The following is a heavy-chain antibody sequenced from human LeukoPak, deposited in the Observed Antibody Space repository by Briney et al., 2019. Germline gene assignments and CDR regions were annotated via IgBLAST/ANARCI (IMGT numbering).Heavy chain of an antibody. J-gene: IGHJ4*02. CDR1: GGTFSSYA. CDR3: ARELTTVTTQLDY. D-gene: IGHD4-17*01. V-gene: IGHV1-69*01. Sequence: SVKVSCKASGGTFSSYAISWVRQAPGQGLEWMGGIIPIFGTANYAQKFQGRVTITADESTSTAYMELSSLRSEDTAVYYCARELTTVTTQLDYWGQGTLVTVSS. CDR2: IIPIFGTA.